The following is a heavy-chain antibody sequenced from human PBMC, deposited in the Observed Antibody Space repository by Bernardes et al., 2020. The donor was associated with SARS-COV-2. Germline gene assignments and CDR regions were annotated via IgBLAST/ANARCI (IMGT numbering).Heavy chain of an antibody. CDR1: GGTFSSYT. CDR2: IIPILGIA. D-gene: IGHD5-18*01. Sequence: SVKVSCKASGGTFSSYTISWVRQAPGQGLEWMGRIIPILGIANYAQKFQGRVTITADKSTSTAYMELSSLRSEDTAVYYCARDTPRYSYGYGYWGQGTLVTVSS. CDR3: ARDTPRYSYGYGY. J-gene: IGHJ4*02. V-gene: IGHV1-69*04.